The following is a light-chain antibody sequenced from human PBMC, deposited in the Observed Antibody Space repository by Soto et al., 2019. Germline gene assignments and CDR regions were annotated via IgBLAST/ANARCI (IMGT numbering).Light chain of an antibody. Sequence: QSVLTQPPSVSGAPGQRVTISCTGSSSNIGAGYDVSWYQQLPGTAPKFLIYGNTDRPSGVPDRFSGSKSGTSASLAITGLQAEDEAYYYCQSYDSSLSGYVFGTGTKLTVL. CDR3: QSYDSSLSGYV. V-gene: IGLV1-40*01. J-gene: IGLJ1*01. CDR2: GNT. CDR1: SSNIGAGYD.